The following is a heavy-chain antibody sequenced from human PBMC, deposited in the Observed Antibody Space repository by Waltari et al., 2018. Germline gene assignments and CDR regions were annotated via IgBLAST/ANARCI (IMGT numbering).Heavy chain of an antibody. Sequence: QLQLQESGPGLVKPSETLSLTCTVSGGSISSSSYYWGWIRQPPGKGLEWIGSIYYSGSTYYNPSLKSRVTISVDTSKNQFSLKLSSVTAADTAVYYCARGVSSGWIDAFDTWGQGTMVTVSS. CDR3: ARGVSSGWIDAFDT. D-gene: IGHD6-19*01. CDR2: IYYSGST. CDR1: GGSISSSSYY. V-gene: IGHV4-39*07. J-gene: IGHJ3*02.